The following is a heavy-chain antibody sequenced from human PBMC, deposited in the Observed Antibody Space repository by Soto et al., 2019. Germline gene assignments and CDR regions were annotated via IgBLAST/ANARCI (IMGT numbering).Heavy chain of an antibody. V-gene: IGHV4-34*01. CDR3: ARSAVIAVDY. CDR1: GGSFSGYY. D-gene: IGHD3-16*02. CDR2: INHSGST. Sequence: SETLSLTCAVYGGSFSGYYWSWIRQPPGKGLEWIGEINHSGSTNYNPSLKSRVTISVDTSKNQFSLKLSSVTAADTAVYYCARSAVIAVDYWGKGNLVTVS. J-gene: IGHJ4*02.